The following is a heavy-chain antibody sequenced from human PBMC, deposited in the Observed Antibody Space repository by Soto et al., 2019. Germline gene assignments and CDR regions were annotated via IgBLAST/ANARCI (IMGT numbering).Heavy chain of an antibody. V-gene: IGHV1-46*01. J-gene: IGHJ6*02. Sequence: SVKVSCKASGYTFTSYYMHWVRQAPGQGLEWMGIINPSGGSTSYAQKFQGRVTMTRDTSTSTVYMELSSLRSEDTAVYYCARSVITCLEWFLSSFHHDYYGMYVWDQGTTRTLSS. CDR1: GYTFTSYY. D-gene: IGHD3-3*02. CDR3: ARSVITCLEWFLSSFHHDYYGMYV. CDR2: INPSGGST.